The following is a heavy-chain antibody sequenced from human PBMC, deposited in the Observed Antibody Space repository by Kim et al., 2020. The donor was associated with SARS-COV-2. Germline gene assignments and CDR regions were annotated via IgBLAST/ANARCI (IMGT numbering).Heavy chain of an antibody. CDR1: GFDLEKYG. Sequence: GGSLRLSCQASGFDLEKYGMHWVRQAPGKGLEWVAIQSFDGGDKYYAESVKGRFTISRDNSKDTLYLQMNGLRPEDTATYYCARDPDGWYLAWSFVLWGR. V-gene: IGHV3-30*03. CDR3: ARDPDGWYLAWSFVL. J-gene: IGHJ2*01. CDR2: QSFDGGDK. D-gene: IGHD6-19*01.